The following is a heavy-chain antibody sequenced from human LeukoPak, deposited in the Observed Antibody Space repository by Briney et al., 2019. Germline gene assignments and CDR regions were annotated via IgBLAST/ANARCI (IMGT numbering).Heavy chain of an antibody. CDR1: GGSISSSSYY. J-gene: IGHJ4*02. CDR2: IYYSGST. CDR3: AGRDYDFWSGYYDLFGY. V-gene: IGHV4-39*01. Sequence: SETLSLTCTVSGGSISSSSYYWGWIRQPPGKGLEWIGSIYYSGSTYYNPSLKSRVTISVDTSKNQFSLKLSSVTAADTAVYYCAGRDYDFWSGYYDLFGYWGQGTLVTVSS. D-gene: IGHD3-3*01.